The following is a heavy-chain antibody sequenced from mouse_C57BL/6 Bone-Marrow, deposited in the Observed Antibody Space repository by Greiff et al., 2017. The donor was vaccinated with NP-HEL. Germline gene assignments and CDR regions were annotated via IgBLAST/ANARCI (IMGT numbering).Heavy chain of an antibody. Sequence: EVKLVESGGGLVKPGGSLKLSCAASGFTFSSYTMSWVRQTPEKRLEWVATISGGGGNTYYPDSVKGRFTISRDNAKNTLYLQMSSLRSEDTALYDCARRSTGTGLYYFDYWGQGTTLTVSS. CDR3: ARRSTGTGLYYFDY. CDR1: GFTFSSYT. CDR2: ISGGGGNT. J-gene: IGHJ2*01. V-gene: IGHV5-9*01. D-gene: IGHD4-1*01.